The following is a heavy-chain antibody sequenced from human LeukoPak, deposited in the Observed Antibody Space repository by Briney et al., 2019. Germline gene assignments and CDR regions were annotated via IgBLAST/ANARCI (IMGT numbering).Heavy chain of an antibody. V-gene: IGHV3-21*01. J-gene: IGHJ4*02. D-gene: IGHD7-27*01. CDR2: ISSSSSYI. CDR1: GFTFSSYS. Sequence: HPGGSLRLYCAAYGFTFSSYSMNWVRQAPGKGLEWVSSISSSSSYIYYADSVKGRFTISRDNAKNSVYLQMNSLRAEDTAVYYCARGGELGDDFDYWGQGTLVTVSS. CDR3: ARGGELGDDFDY.